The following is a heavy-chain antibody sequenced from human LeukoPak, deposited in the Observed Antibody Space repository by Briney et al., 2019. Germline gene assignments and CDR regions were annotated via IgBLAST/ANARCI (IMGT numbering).Heavy chain of an antibody. Sequence: PGGSLRLSCAASGFTFRNYPMSWARQAPGRGLEWVSAISGDGTGRYYADSVKGRFTISRDNSMNTLYLQMNSLGAEDTAIYYCAKHDYGGPVIWGQGTMVTVSS. D-gene: IGHD4-23*01. CDR2: ISGDGTGR. V-gene: IGHV3-23*01. CDR1: GFTFRNYP. J-gene: IGHJ3*02. CDR3: AKHDYGGPVI.